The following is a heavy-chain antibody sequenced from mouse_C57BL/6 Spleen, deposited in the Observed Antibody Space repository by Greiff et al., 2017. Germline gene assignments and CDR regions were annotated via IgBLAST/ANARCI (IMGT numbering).Heavy chain of an antibody. Sequence: QVQLQQPGTELVKPGASVKLSCKASGYTFTSYWMHWVKQKPGQGLEWIGNINPSNGGTNYNEKFKSKATLTIDKSSSTAYIQLSSLTSEDSAVYYCASPCYSNYVGWYFDVWGTGTTVTVSS. CDR3: ASPCYSNYVGWYFDV. J-gene: IGHJ1*03. V-gene: IGHV1-53*01. CDR1: GYTFTSYW. CDR2: INPSNGGT. D-gene: IGHD2-5*01.